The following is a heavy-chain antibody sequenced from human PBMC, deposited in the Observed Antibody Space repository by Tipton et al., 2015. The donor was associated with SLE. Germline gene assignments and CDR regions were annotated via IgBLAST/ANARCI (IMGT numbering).Heavy chain of an antibody. Sequence: TLSLTCTVSGGSISSGSYYWGWIRQPPGKGLEWIGSIYHSGSTYYNPSLKSRVTISVDTSKNQFSLKLSSVTAADTAVYYCARAPRGDFWSGSHRGMDVWGQGTTVTVSS. D-gene: IGHD3-3*01. CDR1: GGSISSGSYY. J-gene: IGHJ6*02. CDR3: ARAPRGDFWSGSHRGMDV. CDR2: IYHSGST. V-gene: IGHV4-39*07.